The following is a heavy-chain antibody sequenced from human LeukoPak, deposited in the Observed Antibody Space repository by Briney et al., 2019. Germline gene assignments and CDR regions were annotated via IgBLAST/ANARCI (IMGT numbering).Heavy chain of an antibody. CDR3: ARDLYRIVVVPHYFDY. Sequence: GGSLRLSCAASGFTFSSYDMTWVRQAPGRGLEWVSSIRPSGDNTYYGDSVKGRFTISRDNSKNSLYLQMNSLGAEDTAVYYCARDLYRIVVVPHYFDYWGQGTLVTVSS. D-gene: IGHD3-22*01. V-gene: IGHV3-23*01. CDR1: GFTFSSYD. J-gene: IGHJ4*02. CDR2: IRPSGDNT.